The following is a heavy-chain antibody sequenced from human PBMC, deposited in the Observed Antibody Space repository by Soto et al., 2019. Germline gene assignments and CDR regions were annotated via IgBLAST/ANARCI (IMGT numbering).Heavy chain of an antibody. Sequence: QVQLVQSGAEVKKPGASVKVSCKATGYTFTSYAMHWVRQAPGQRLEWMGWINAGNGNTKYSQKFQGRVTITRDTSASTAYMELSSLRSEDTAVYYCARVPGCSIGDRWGRGTLVTVSS. CDR1: GYTFTSYA. CDR3: ARVPGCSIGDR. J-gene: IGHJ2*01. D-gene: IGHD3-10*02. V-gene: IGHV1-3*01. CDR2: INAGNGNT.